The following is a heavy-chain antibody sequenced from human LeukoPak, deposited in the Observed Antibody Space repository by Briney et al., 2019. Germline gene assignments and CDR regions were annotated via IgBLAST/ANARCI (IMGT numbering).Heavy chain of an antibody. D-gene: IGHD3-10*01. V-gene: IGHV2-5*02. CDR2: IYWDDDK. CDR3: AHVWRGSVGRFGELYNY. Sequence: ESGPTLVNPTQTLTLTCTFSGFSLSTSGVGVGWIRQPPGKALEWLALIYWDDDKRYSPSLKSRLTITKDTSKNQVVLTMTNMDPVDTATYYCAHVWRGSVGRFGELYNYWGQGTLVTVSS. J-gene: IGHJ4*02. CDR1: GFSLSTSGVG.